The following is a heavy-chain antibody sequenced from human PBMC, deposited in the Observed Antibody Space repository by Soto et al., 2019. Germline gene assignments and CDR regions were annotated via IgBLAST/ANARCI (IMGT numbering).Heavy chain of an antibody. CDR2: IYYSGST. CDR1: GGSISSYY. V-gene: IGHV4-59*01. CDR3: ARVKEVTMIVGRSTYFDY. Sequence: PSETLSLTCTVSGGSISSYYWSWIRQPPGKGLEWIGYIYYSGSTNYNPSLKSRVTISVDTSKNQFSLKLSSVTAADTAVYYCARVKEVTMIVGRSTYFDYWGQGTLVTVSS. D-gene: IGHD3-22*01. J-gene: IGHJ4*02.